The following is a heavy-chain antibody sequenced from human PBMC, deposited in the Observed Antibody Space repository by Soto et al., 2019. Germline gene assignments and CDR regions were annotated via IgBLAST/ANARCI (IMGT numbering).Heavy chain of an antibody. CDR2: IWYDGSNK. J-gene: IGHJ6*02. D-gene: IGHD6-6*01. V-gene: IGHV3-33*01. Sequence: QVQLVESGGGVVQPGRSLRLSCAASGFTLSSYGMHWVRQAPGKGLEWVAVIWYDGSNKYYADSVKGRFTISRDNSKNTLYLQMNSLRAEDTAVYYCARDSYIAARPDLLQGSDGMDVWGQGTTVTVSS. CDR1: GFTLSSYG. CDR3: ARDSYIAARPDLLQGSDGMDV.